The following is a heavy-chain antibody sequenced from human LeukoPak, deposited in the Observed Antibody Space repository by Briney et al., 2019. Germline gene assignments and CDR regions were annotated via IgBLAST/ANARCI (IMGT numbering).Heavy chain of an antibody. V-gene: IGHV4-61*02. D-gene: IGHD2-15*01. Sequence: SETLSLTCTVSSDSISSGDYYWSWIRQPAGKGLEWIGRISSSGSTNYNPSLKSRVTISVDTSKNQFSLKLSSVTAADTAVYYCARLGCSGGSCYGFFDYWGQGTLVTVSS. CDR1: SDSISSGDYY. CDR2: ISSSGST. CDR3: ARLGCSGGSCYGFFDY. J-gene: IGHJ4*02.